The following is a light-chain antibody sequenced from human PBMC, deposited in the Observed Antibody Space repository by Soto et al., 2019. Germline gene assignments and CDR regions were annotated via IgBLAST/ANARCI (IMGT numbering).Light chain of an antibody. V-gene: IGLV2-11*01. Sequence: QSALTQPRSVSGSPEQSVTISCTGTSSDVGGYNYVSWYQQHPGKAPKLIIYDVSKWPSGVPDRFSGSKSGNTASLTISGLQAEDEADYYCCSYAGNSLWVFGGGTKVTVL. J-gene: IGLJ3*02. CDR3: CSYAGNSLWV. CDR2: DVS. CDR1: SSDVGGYNY.